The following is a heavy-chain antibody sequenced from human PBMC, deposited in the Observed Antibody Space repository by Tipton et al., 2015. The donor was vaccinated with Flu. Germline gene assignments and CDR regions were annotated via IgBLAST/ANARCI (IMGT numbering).Heavy chain of an antibody. J-gene: IGHJ4*02. V-gene: IGHV4-38-2*02. CDR2: IYHSGST. D-gene: IGHD5-24*01. CDR1: GYSISSGFY. Sequence: TLSLTCTVPGYSISSGFYWGWIRQSPGKGLEWIGNIYHSGSTFYNPSLKSRVTISVDTSKNQFSLKLSSVTAADTAVYYCARGDGYNFDYWGQGTLVTVSS. CDR3: ARGDGYNFDY.